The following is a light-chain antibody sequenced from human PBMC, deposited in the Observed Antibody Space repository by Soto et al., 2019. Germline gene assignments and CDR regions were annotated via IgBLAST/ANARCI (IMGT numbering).Light chain of an antibody. V-gene: IGLV7-46*01. Sequence: QAVVTQEPSLTASPGGTVTLTCASSTGAVTSGHYPYWFQQKAGQAPRTLIYDTSTKYSWTPARFSGSLLGDKAALTLSGAQPEDEADYYCLLSYTGARLWVFCGGTKLTVL. CDR1: TGAVTSGHY. J-gene: IGLJ3*02. CDR3: LLSYTGARLWV. CDR2: DTS.